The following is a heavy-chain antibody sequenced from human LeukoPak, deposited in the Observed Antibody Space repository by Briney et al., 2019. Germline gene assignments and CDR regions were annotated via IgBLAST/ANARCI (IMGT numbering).Heavy chain of an antibody. CDR2: INTNTGNP. CDR3: ARGPPASYSSSSLFGPHLYYFDY. Sequence: ASVKVSCKASGYTFTSYAMNWVRQAPGQGLEWMGWINTNTGNPTYAQGFTGRFVSSLDTSVSTAYLQWSSLKASDTAMYYCARGPPASYSSSSLFGPHLYYFDYWGQGTLVTVSS. CDR1: GYTFTSYA. D-gene: IGHD6-6*01. V-gene: IGHV7-4-1*02. J-gene: IGHJ4*02.